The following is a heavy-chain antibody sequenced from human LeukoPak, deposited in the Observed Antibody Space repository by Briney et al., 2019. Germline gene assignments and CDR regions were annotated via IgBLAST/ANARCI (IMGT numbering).Heavy chain of an antibody. CDR2: ISGSGGST. D-gene: IGHD3-3*01. V-gene: IGHV3-23*01. J-gene: IGHJ5*02. Sequence: PGGSLRLSCAASGFTFSSYWMSWVRQAPGKGLEWVSAISGSGGSTYYADSVKGRFTISRDNSKNTLYLQMNSLRAEDTAVYYCAKNSPVDYDFWSGYYTSFDPWGQGTLVTVSS. CDR3: AKNSPVDYDFWSGYYTSFDP. CDR1: GFTFSSYW.